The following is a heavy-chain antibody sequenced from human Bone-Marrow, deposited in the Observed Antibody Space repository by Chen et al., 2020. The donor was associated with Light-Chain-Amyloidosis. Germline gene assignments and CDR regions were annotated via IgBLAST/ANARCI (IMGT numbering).Heavy chain of an antibody. Sequence: GGSLRLSCAASGFTFKNFAMHWVRLAPGKGLQWVAMVSSDGSSKFYADSVKARFTVSTDSSKRTLYLQMNPLTTEDTAVYFCATSVDYAKLSLTPPFDKWGQGAQVTVSA. CDR3: ATSVDYAKLSLTPPFDK. V-gene: IGHV3-30-3*01. J-gene: IGHJ4*02. CDR1: GFTFKNFA. CDR2: VSSDGSSK. D-gene: IGHD2-2*01.